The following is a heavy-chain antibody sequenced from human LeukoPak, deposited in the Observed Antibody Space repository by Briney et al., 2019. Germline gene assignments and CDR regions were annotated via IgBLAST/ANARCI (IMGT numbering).Heavy chain of an antibody. Sequence: MSSETLSLTCAVYGGSFSGYYWSWIRQPPGKGLEWIGYIYYSGSTYYNPSLKSRVTISVDTSKNQFSLKLSSVTAADTAVYYCARDRKDYGSGSSRFDYWGQGTLVTVSS. D-gene: IGHD3-10*01. J-gene: IGHJ4*02. V-gene: IGHV4-30-4*01. CDR1: GGSFSGYY. CDR3: ARDRKDYGSGSSRFDY. CDR2: IYYSGST.